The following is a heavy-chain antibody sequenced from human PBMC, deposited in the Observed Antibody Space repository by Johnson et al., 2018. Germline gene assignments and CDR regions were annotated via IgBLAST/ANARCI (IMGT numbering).Heavy chain of an antibody. V-gene: IGHV4-59*01. CDR2: VHYSGNT. D-gene: IGHD3-16*01. Sequence: QVQLQESGPGLVKPSETLSLTCTVSGSSMSNYYWTWIRQPPGKGLEWIGFVHYSGNTNYNPSLKSRVTISVDSSKTQFSLNVISMTAVDTAVYYCARGQGALYNYYMDVWGKGTTVTVS. CDR3: ARGQGALYNYYMDV. CDR1: GSSMSNYY. J-gene: IGHJ6*03.